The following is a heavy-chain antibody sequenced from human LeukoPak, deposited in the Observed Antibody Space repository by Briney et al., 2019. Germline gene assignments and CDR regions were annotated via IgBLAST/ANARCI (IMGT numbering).Heavy chain of an antibody. Sequence: GASVKVSCKASGYTFSNYGITWVRQAPGQGLEWMGWRSAYNGDTKYAQTLQGRVTMTTDTSTSTAYMELRSLRSDDTAVYYCASPYCSGGSCYSYYFDYWGQGTLVTVSS. CDR3: ASPYCSGGSCYSYYFDY. D-gene: IGHD2-15*01. J-gene: IGHJ4*02. CDR2: RSAYNGDT. V-gene: IGHV1-18*01. CDR1: GYTFSNYG.